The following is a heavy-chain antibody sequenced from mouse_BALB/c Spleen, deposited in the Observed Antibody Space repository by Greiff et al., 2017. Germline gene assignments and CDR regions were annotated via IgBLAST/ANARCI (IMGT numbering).Heavy chain of an antibody. D-gene: IGHD1-1*01. Sequence: VQLQQPGAELVKPGASVKLSCKASGYTFTSYWMHWVKQRPGQGLEWIGEINPSNGRTNYNEKFKSKATLTVDKSSSTAYMQLSSLTSEDSAVYYCARGPITTVVATNAMDYWGQGTSVTVSS. V-gene: IGHV1S81*02. J-gene: IGHJ4*01. CDR1: GYTFTSYW. CDR2: INPSNGRT. CDR3: ARGPITTVVATNAMDY.